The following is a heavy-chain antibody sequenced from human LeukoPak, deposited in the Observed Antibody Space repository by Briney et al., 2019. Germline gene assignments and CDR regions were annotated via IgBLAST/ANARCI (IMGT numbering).Heavy chain of an antibody. V-gene: IGHV1-2*02. J-gene: IGHJ5*02. CDR1: GYTFTAHD. CDR2: INPNYGGT. Sequence: ASVKVSCKASGYTFTAHDMHWVRQAPGQGLEWMGWINPNYGGTNYAQKFQGRVTMTRDTSISTAYLELSRLRSDDTAVYYCARDSIGGNGDNWFDPWGQGTLVTVST. D-gene: IGHD3-16*01. CDR3: ARDSIGGNGDNWFDP.